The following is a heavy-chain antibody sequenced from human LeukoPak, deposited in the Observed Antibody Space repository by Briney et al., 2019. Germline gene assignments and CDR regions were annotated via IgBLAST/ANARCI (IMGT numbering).Heavy chain of an antibody. CDR1: GGSISSGGYS. D-gene: IGHD3-3*01. J-gene: IGHJ3*02. CDR2: IYHSGST. V-gene: IGHV4-30-2*01. CDR3: ARRVKTRITIFGVVPPGAFDI. Sequence: SQTLSLTCAVSGGSISSGGYSWSWIRQPPGKGLEWIGYIYHSGSTYYNPSLKSRVTISVDTSKNQFSLKLSSVTAADTAVYYCARRVKTRITIFGVVPPGAFDIWGQGTMVTVSS.